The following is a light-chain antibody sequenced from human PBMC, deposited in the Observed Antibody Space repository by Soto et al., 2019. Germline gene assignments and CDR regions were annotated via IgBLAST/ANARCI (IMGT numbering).Light chain of an antibody. J-gene: IGKJ1*01. CDR1: QSISSY. CDR3: QQSYSTPQT. CDR2: AAS. Sequence: DIQMTQSPSSLSASVGDRVTITCRASQSISSYLNWYQQKPGKAPKLLIYAASSLQSGVPSRFSGSGSGTDFTLTISSLQPEDFATYYCQQSYSTPQTFGQVTKVDI. V-gene: IGKV1-39*01.